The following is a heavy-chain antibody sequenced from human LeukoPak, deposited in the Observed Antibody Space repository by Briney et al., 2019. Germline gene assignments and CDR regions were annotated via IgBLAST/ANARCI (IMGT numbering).Heavy chain of an antibody. D-gene: IGHD3-22*01. CDR3: ARGRHDSSGYYQRDYYYMDV. CDR1: GGSFSGYY. V-gene: IGHV4-34*01. CDR2: INHSGST. J-gene: IGHJ6*03. Sequence: PSETLSLTCAVYGGSFSGYYWSWIRQPPGKWLEWIGEINHSGSTNYNPSLKSRVTISVDTSKNQFSLKLSSVTAADTAVYYCARGRHDSSGYYQRDYYYMDVWGKGTTVTVSS.